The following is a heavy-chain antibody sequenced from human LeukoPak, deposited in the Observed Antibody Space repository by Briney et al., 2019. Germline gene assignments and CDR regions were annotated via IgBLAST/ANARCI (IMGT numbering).Heavy chain of an antibody. D-gene: IGHD5-12*01. CDR1: GFTFSSYS. Sequence: PGGSLRLSCAASGFTFSSYSMNWVRQAPGKGLEWVANIKQDGSEKYYVDSVKGRFTISRDNAKNSLYLQMNSLRAEDTAVYYCARAIVATLRDAFDIWGQGTMVTVSS. J-gene: IGHJ3*02. V-gene: IGHV3-7*04. CDR2: IKQDGSEK. CDR3: ARAIVATLRDAFDI.